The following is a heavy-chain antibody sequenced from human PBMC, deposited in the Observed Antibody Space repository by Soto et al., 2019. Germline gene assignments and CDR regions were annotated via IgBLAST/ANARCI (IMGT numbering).Heavy chain of an antibody. CDR3: ARLTSSRFTNFDF. D-gene: IGHD2-2*01. J-gene: IGHJ4*02. CDR2: IYYSGST. V-gene: IGHV4-59*08. CDR1: GGSISSYY. Sequence: PSETLSLTCNVSGGSISSYYWSWILQPPGKGLEWIGFIYYSGSTDYNPSLKSRVSVSIDTSKNQFSLNLTSVTAADTAVYYCARLTSSRFTNFDFWGQGTLVTVSS.